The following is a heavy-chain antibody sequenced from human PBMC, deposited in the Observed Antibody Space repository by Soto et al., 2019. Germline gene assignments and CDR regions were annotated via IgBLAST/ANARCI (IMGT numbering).Heavy chain of an antibody. D-gene: IGHD6-6*01. V-gene: IGHV1-69*04. CDR1: GGTFSSYT. CDR3: ARDPRGSIAARDDY. Sequence: ASVKVSCKASGGTFSSYTISWVRQAPGQGLEWMGRIIPILGIANYAQKFQGRVTITADKSTSTAYMELSSLRSEDTAVYYCARDPRGSIAARDDYWGQGTLVTVSS. CDR2: IIPILGIA. J-gene: IGHJ4*02.